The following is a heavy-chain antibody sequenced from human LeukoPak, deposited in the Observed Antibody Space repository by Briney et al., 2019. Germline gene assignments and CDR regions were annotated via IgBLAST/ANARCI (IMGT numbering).Heavy chain of an antibody. CDR1: GGSISSSSYY. CDR3: ARDVYSGSYVGYSH. Sequence: SGTLSLTCTVSGGSISSSSYYWGWIRQPPGKGLEWIGSIYYSGSTYYNPSLKSRVTISVDTSKNQFSLKLSSVTAADTAVYYCARDVYSGSYVGYSHWGQGTLVTVSS. D-gene: IGHD1-26*01. CDR2: IYYSGST. J-gene: IGHJ4*02. V-gene: IGHV4-39*07.